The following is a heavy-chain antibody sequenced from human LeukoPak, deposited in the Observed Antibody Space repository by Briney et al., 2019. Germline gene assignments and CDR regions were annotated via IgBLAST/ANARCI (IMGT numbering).Heavy chain of an antibody. CDR3: ARGSKYYDILG. J-gene: IGHJ4*02. CDR2: INHSGRT. V-gene: IGHV4-34*01. CDR1: GGSFSGYY. D-gene: IGHD3-9*01. Sequence: ASETLSLTCAVYGGSFSGYYWSWIRQPPGKGLEWIGEINHSGRTNYNPSLKSRVTISVDTSKNQFSLKLSSVTAADTAVYYCARGSKYYDILGWGQGTLVTVSS.